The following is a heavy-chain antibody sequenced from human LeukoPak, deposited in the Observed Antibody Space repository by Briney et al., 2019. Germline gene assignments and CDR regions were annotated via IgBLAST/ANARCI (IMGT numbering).Heavy chain of an antibody. CDR3: AGVKRFGVVIILDPYYYYGMDV. D-gene: IGHD3-3*01. Sequence: ASVKVSCKASGGTFSSYAISWVRQALGQGLEWMGRIIPILGIANYAQKFQGRVTITADKSTSTAYMELSSLRSEDTAVYYCAGVKRFGVVIILDPYYYYGMDVWGQGTTVTVSS. CDR2: IIPILGIA. J-gene: IGHJ6*02. CDR1: GGTFSSYA. V-gene: IGHV1-69*04.